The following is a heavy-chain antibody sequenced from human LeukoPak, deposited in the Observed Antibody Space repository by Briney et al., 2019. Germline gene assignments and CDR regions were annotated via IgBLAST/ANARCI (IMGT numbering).Heavy chain of an antibody. CDR2: IKYDGSEI. CDR3: ARVRCSSNSCFPDY. V-gene: IGHV3-7*01. J-gene: IGHJ4*02. CDR1: GFTFSNYW. D-gene: IGHD2-2*01. Sequence: PGGSLRLSCAASGFTFSNYWMSWVRQAPGKGLEWVANIKYDGSEIYYVDSVRGRFTISRDNAKNSLNLQMNSLRAEDTAVYYCARVRCSSNSCFPDYWGQGTLVTVSS.